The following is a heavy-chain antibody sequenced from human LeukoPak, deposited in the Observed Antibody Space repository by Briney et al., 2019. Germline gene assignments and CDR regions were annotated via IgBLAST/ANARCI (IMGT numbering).Heavy chain of an antibody. Sequence: SETQSLTCTVSRGSITDNYWSWIRQPPGKGPEWIGYVYYSGGSTNYNPSLKSRVTMSVDTSKNHFSLKLGSVTAADTAVYYCARGNSSGWYGGFDYWGQGILVTVSS. CDR1: RGSITDNY. V-gene: IGHV4-59*01. CDR2: VYYSGGST. J-gene: IGHJ4*02. D-gene: IGHD6-19*01. CDR3: ARGNSSGWYGGFDY.